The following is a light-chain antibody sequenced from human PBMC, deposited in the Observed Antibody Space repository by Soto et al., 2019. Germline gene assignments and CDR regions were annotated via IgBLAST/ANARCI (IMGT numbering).Light chain of an antibody. J-gene: IGKJ4*01. CDR3: QQLNSYPLT. CDR2: AAS. CDR1: QGISSH. V-gene: IGKV1-9*01. Sequence: DIQLTQSPSFLSASVGDGVTITCRASQGISSHLAWFQQKPGKAPKLLIYAASTLQSGVPSRFSGSGSGTEFTLTISSLQPEDFATYYCQQLNSYPLTFGGGTKVEI.